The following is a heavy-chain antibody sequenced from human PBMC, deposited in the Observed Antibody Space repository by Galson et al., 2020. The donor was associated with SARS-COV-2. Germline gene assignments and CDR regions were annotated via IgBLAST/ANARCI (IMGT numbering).Heavy chain of an antibody. CDR1: GGSINGYY. CDR2: IFHTGSP. J-gene: IGHJ4*02. V-gene: IGHV4-59*01. CDR3: ARDRFVGSARYLDY. Sequence: SETLSLTCTVSGGSINGYYWSWIRQAPGKGLEWIGYIFHTGSPHYNPTLKVPVRMSVDKSTNQFFLNLTSVTAADTAIYYCARDRFVGSARYLDYWGQGVLVTVSS. D-gene: IGHD3-9*01.